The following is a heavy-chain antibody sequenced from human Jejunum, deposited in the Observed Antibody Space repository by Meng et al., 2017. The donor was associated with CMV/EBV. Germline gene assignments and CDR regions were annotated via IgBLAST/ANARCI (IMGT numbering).Heavy chain of an antibody. J-gene: IGHJ3*02. CDR2: IYSSGTT. CDR3: ARDLGPKHDYNWRAFDI. V-gene: IGHV3-66*03. CDR1: VSSNF. D-gene: IGHD5-24*01. Sequence: VSSNFFSWVRQAPGKGLEWVSVIYSSGTTYYTESVNGRFTISRDGSKNMVYLQMNSLRPEDTAMYYCARDLGPKHDYNWRAFDIWGQGTRGTVSS.